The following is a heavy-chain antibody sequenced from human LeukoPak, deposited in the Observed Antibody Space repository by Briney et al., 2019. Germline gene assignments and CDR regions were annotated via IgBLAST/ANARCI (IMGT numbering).Heavy chain of an antibody. CDR3: VRDVESRQGLFES. J-gene: IGHJ5*01. D-gene: IGHD5-24*01. CDR1: GFTFGDFG. V-gene: IGHV3-43*02. CDR2: MNVDGDHI. Sequence: PGGPLSLSCAASGFTFGDFGMHWARHAPGKGRECVSLMNVDGDHIHHGNSVRGRFTISRDNSRNSLYLQMNSRRTEDTALYYCVRDVESRQGLFESWGQGTLVTVSS.